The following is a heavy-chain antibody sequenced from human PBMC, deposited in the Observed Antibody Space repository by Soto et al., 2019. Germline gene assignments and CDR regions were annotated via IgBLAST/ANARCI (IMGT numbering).Heavy chain of an antibody. D-gene: IGHD6-13*01. CDR2: IDWDDDK. CDR3: APLYRSSWVFDY. CDR1: GFSLSTSGVG. J-gene: IGHJ4*02. V-gene: IGHV2-5*02. Sequence: QITLKESGPTLVKPTQTLTLTCTFSGFSLSTSGVGVGWIRQPPGKALEWLALIDWDDDKRYSPSLKSRLTISKDTSKNQVVLIMTNMDPVDTATYYCAPLYRSSWVFDYWGQGTLVTVSS.